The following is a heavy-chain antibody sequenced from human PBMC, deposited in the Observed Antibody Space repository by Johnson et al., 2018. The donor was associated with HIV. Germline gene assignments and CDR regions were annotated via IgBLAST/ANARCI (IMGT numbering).Heavy chain of an antibody. CDR3: ATEAGIELWLIDAFDL. J-gene: IGHJ3*01. CDR2: ISRSGSTI. D-gene: IGHD5-18*01. V-gene: IGHV3-11*01. CDR1: GFTFSDYY. Sequence: VQLVESGGGLVKPGGSLRLSCAASGFTFSDYYMRWTRQPPGTGLERVSYISRSGSTIYYADYVLGLFTISRDNAKNSLYLQMNSLRAEDTAVYYCATEAGIELWLIDAFDLWGQGTMVTVSS.